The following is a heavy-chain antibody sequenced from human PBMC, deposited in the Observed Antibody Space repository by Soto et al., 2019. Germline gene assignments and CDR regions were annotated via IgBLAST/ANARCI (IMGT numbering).Heavy chain of an antibody. D-gene: IGHD2-2*01. V-gene: IGHV3-30*03. J-gene: IGHJ3*02. CDR3: TIVAVPTAYDI. CDR2: MSFDGSIK. Sequence: GGSLRLSCAASGFIFSSYGMNWVRQAPGKGLEWVAVMSFDGSIKYYADSVKGRFTISRDNSKNTLYPQMNSLRAEDTAVYYCTIVAVPTAYDIWGQGRMVIASS. CDR1: GFIFSSYG.